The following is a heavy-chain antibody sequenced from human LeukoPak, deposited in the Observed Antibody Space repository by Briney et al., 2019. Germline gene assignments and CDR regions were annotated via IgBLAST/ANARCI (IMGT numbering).Heavy chain of an antibody. V-gene: IGHV3-30*18. CDR2: ISYDGSNK. J-gene: IGHJ6*02. CDR3: AKDGRPGMDV. CDR1: GFTFSSYG. D-gene: IGHD1-26*01. Sequence: PGGSLRLSCAASGFTFSSYGMHWVRQAPGKGLEWVAVISYDGSNKYYADSVKGRFTISRDNSKNTLYLQMNSLRAEDTAVYYCAKDGRPGMDVWGQGTTVTVSS.